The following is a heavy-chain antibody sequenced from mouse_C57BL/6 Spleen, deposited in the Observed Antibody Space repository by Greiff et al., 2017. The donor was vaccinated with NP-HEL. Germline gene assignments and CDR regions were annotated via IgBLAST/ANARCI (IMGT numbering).Heavy chain of an antibody. J-gene: IGHJ4*01. CDR1: GYAFTNYL. CDR2: INPGSGGT. Sequence: QVQLQQSGAELVRPGTSVKVSCKASGYAFTNYLIEWVKQRPGQGLEWIGVINPGSGGTNYKEKFKGKATLTADKSASTAYMQLSSLTSEDSAVYFCARGGTTVDAMDYWGQGTSVTVSS. CDR3: ARGGTTVDAMDY. V-gene: IGHV1-54*01. D-gene: IGHD1-1*01.